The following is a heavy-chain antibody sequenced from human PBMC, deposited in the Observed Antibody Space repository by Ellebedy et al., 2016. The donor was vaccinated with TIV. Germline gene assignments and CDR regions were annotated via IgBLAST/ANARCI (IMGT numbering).Heavy chain of an antibody. CDR2: IKQDGSEK. Sequence: GGSLRLXXAASGFTFSSYWMSWVRQAPGKGLEWVANIKQDGSEKYYVDSVKGRFTISRDNAKNSLYLQMSSLRAEDTAVYYCVKVERSYCGGDCSTPFDYWGQGTLVTVSS. D-gene: IGHD2-21*02. V-gene: IGHV3-7*01. J-gene: IGHJ4*02. CDR1: GFTFSSYW. CDR3: VKVERSYCGGDCSTPFDY.